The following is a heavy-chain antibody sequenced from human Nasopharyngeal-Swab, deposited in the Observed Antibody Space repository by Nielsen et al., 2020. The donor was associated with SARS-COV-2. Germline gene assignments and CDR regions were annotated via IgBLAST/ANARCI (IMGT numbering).Heavy chain of an antibody. J-gene: IGHJ4*02. V-gene: IGHV4-30-2*01. Sequence: SETLSLTCAVSGGSISSGGYSWSWIRQPPGKGLEWIGYIYHSGSTYYNPSLKSRVTISVDRSKNQFSLKLSSVTAADTAVYYCARALGYDSSVVDCWGQGTLVTVSS. CDR2: IYHSGST. D-gene: IGHD3-22*01. CDR1: GGSISSGGYS. CDR3: ARALGYDSSVVDC.